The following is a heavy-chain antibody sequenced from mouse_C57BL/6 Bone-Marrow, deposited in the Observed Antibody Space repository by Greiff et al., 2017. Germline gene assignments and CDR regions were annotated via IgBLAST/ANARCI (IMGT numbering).Heavy chain of an antibody. J-gene: IGHJ2*01. Sequence: EVKLMESGGGLVQPGGSLSLSCAASGFTFTDYYMSWVRQPPGKALEWLGFIRNKANGYTTAYSASVKGRFTISRDNSQSILYLQMHALRAEDSAAYYWARYMRFQRCRGFDYWGQGTTLTVSS. CDR1: GFTFTDYY. D-gene: IGHD1-1*01. V-gene: IGHV7-3*01. CDR3: ARYMRFQRCRGFDY. CDR2: IRNKANGYTT.